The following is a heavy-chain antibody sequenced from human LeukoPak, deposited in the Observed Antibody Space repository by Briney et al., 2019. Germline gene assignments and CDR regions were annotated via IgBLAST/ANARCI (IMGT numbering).Heavy chain of an antibody. CDR1: GYSENFYG. J-gene: IGHJ4*02. CDR2: ISAQHGQT. D-gene: IGHD2-8*01. CDR3: AGSLGYCTSNVCYLKY. Sequence: ASVKVSCKTTGYSENFYGITWVRQVAGQGLGWMGGISAQHGQTEYAPNSQNRVTMTTDTYTNTAYMELRSLRSDDTAVYYCAGSLGYCTSNVCYLKYWGQGTLVTVSS. V-gene: IGHV1-18*01.